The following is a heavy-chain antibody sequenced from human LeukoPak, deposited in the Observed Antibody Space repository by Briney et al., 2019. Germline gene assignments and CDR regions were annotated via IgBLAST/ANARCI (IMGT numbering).Heavy chain of an antibody. D-gene: IGHD4-17*01. CDR1: GGSISSGAYY. Sequence: SQTLSLTCTVSGGSISSGAYYWSWIRQHPGKGLEWIGYIFYSGNTYYNPSLKSRVTISADTSKNQFSLKLSSVTAADTAVYYCARGGFYGDYFYWGQGTLVTVSS. CDR2: IFYSGNT. CDR3: ARGGFYGDYFY. J-gene: IGHJ4*02. V-gene: IGHV4-31*03.